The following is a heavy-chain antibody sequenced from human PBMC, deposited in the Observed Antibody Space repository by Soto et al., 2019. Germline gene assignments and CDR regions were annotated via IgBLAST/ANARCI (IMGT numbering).Heavy chain of an antibody. CDR3: ARGDYDILTGYYGPLDY. CDR1: GGTFSSYT. V-gene: IGHV1-69*02. Sequence: SVKVSCKASGGTFSSYTISWVRQAPGQGLEWMGRIIPILGIANYAQRFQGRVTITADKSTSTAYMELSSLRSEDTAVYYCARGDYDILTGYYGPLDYWGQGTLVTVSS. D-gene: IGHD3-9*01. J-gene: IGHJ4*02. CDR2: IIPILGIA.